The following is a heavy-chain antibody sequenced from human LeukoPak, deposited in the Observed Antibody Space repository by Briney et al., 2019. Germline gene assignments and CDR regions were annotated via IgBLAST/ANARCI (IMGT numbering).Heavy chain of an antibody. Sequence: SETLSPTCTVSGGSISSGGYYWSWIRQHPGKGLEWIGYIYYSGSTYYNPSHKSRVTISIDTSKNQFSLNLSSVTAADTAVYYCARQSRSSDGSSYFSDDYWGQGTLVTVSS. CDR1: GGSISSGGYY. D-gene: IGHD3-22*01. CDR2: IYYSGST. J-gene: IGHJ4*02. CDR3: ARQSRSSDGSSYFSDDY. V-gene: IGHV4-31*03.